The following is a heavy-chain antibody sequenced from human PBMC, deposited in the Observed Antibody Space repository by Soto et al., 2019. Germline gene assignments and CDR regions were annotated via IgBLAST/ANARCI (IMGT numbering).Heavy chain of an antibody. CDR3: ARDRALLFEFGLGY. Sequence: QVQLVESGGGVVQPGRSLRLSCAASGFTFSSYGMHWVRQAPGKGLEWVAVIWHDGSNKYYADSVKGRFTISRDKSKNTLYLQMNGLRDEDTAVYYCARDRALLFEFGLGYWGQGTLVTVSS. CDR2: IWHDGSNK. V-gene: IGHV3-33*01. CDR1: GFTFSSYG. J-gene: IGHJ4*02. D-gene: IGHD2-21*02.